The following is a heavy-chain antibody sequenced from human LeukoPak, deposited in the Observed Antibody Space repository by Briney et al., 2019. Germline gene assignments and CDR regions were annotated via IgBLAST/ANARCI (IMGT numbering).Heavy chain of an antibody. Sequence: GDSLRLSCVASGFTFNLYPMTWVRQSPEKGLGWVSTIGTGGDTYYADSVKGRFTISRDDSKNTLYLQMHSLGAEDTAVYYCAKSRVVDRRGYFDYWGQGTLVTVSS. CDR1: GFTFNLYP. CDR2: IGTGGDT. D-gene: IGHD3-10*01. CDR3: AKSRVVDRRGYFDY. V-gene: IGHV3-23*01. J-gene: IGHJ4*02.